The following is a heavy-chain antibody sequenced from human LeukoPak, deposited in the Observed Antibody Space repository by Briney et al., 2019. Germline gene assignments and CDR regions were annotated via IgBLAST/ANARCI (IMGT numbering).Heavy chain of an antibody. Sequence: GASVKVSCKASGGTFSSYAISWVRQAPGQGLEWMGWISAYNGNTNYAQKLQGRVTMTTDTSTSTAYMELRSLRSDDTAVCYCARDSSSWYFSAEAAFDIWGQGTMVTVSS. CDR1: GGTFSSYA. J-gene: IGHJ3*02. CDR3: ARDSSSWYFSAEAAFDI. CDR2: ISAYNGNT. D-gene: IGHD6-13*01. V-gene: IGHV1-18*01.